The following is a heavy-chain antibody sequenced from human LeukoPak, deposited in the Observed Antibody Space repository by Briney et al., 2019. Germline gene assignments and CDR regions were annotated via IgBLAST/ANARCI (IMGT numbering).Heavy chain of an antibody. D-gene: IGHD4-23*01. CDR2: TSAYTGDT. J-gene: IGHJ4*02. CDR3: TSVRDQTTVVTPYYFDY. Sequence: ASVKVSCKASGYTFTNYGINWVRQAPGLGLEWMGWTSAYTGDTTYVQKFQGRVTMTTDTSTSTSYMELRSLRSDDTAVYYCTSVRDQTTVVTPYYFDYWGQGTLVTVSS. V-gene: IGHV1-18*01. CDR1: GYTFTNYG.